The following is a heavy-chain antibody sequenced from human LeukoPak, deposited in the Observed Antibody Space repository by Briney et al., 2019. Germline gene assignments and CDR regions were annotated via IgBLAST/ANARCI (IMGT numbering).Heavy chain of an antibody. CDR2: IYHSGST. V-gene: IGHV4-38-2*02. CDR3: ARDVGGYSYGYRPTELYWYFDL. Sequence: SETLSLTCTVSDYSISSGYYWGWIRQPPGKGLEWIGSIYHSGSTYYNPSLKSRVTISVDTSKNQFSLKLSSVTAADTAVYYCARDVGGYSYGYRPTELYWYFDLWGRGTRVTVSS. J-gene: IGHJ2*01. CDR1: DYSISSGYY. D-gene: IGHD5-18*01.